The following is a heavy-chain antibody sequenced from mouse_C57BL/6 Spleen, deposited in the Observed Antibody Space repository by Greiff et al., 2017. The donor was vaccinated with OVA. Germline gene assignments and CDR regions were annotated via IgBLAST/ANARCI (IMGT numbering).Heavy chain of an antibody. CDR1: GYSFTGYY. V-gene: IGHV1-42*01. J-gene: IGHJ2*01. CDR2: INPSTGGT. Sequence: EVQLQQSGPELVKPGASVKISCKASGYSFTGYYMNWVKQSPEKSLEWIGEINPSTGGTTYNQKFKAKATLTVDKSSSTAYMQLKSLTSEDSAFYYCARRVFDYWGQGTTLTVSS. CDR3: ARRVFDY.